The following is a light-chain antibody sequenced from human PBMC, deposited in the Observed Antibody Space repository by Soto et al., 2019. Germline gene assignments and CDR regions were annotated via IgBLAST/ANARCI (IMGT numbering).Light chain of an antibody. J-gene: IGLJ2*01. Sequence: QSVLTQPASVSGAPGQSITISCTGSSSDVGGYNYVSWYQQHPGKAPKLMISDVSNRPSGVSNRFSGSKSGNTASLTISGLQAEDEADYYCSSYTSSSTYVVFGGGTKLPVL. CDR3: SSYTSSSTYVV. V-gene: IGLV2-14*01. CDR1: SSDVGGYNY. CDR2: DVS.